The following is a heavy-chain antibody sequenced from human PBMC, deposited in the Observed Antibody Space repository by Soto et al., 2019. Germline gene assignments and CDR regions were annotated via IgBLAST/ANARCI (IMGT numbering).Heavy chain of an antibody. D-gene: IGHD6-19*01. CDR1: GFTFSSDA. V-gene: IGHV3-23*01. CDR2: ISGSGGST. Sequence: PGGSLRLSCAASGFTFSSDAMSWVRQAPGKGLEWVSAISGSGGSTYYADSVKGRFTISRDNSKNTLYLQMNSLRAEDTAVYYCAKAPSYRSGWYENWFDPWGQGTLVTVSS. J-gene: IGHJ5*02. CDR3: AKAPSYRSGWYENWFDP.